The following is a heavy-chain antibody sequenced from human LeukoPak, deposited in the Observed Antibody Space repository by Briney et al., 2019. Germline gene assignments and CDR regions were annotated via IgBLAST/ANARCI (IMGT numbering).Heavy chain of an antibody. CDR2: IIPIFGIA. J-gene: IGHJ4*02. Sequence: ASVKVSCKASGGTFSSYAISWVRQAPGQGLEWMGRIIPIFGIANYAQKFQGRVTITADKSTSTAYMELSSLRSEDTAVYYCAREGGSGSENYFDYWGQGTLVTVSS. CDR1: GGTFSSYA. D-gene: IGHD6-19*01. V-gene: IGHV1-69*04. CDR3: AREGGSGSENYFDY.